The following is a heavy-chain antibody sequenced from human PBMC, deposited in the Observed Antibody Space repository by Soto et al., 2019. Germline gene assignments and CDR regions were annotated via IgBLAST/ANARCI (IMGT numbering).Heavy chain of an antibody. CDR1: GGSISSYY. V-gene: IGHV4-59*01. CDR2: IYYSGST. CDR3: ARGPPNIVVVPAASAGSFRYFQH. D-gene: IGHD2-2*01. J-gene: IGHJ1*01. Sequence: SETLSLTCTVSGGSISSYYWSWIRQPPGKGLEWIGYIYYSGSTNYNPSLKSRVTISVDTSKNQFSLKLSSVTAADTAVYYCARGPPNIVVVPAASAGSFRYFQHWGQGTLVTVSS.